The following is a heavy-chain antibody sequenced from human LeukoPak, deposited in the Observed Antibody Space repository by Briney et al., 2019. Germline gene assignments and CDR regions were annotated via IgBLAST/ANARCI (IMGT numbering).Heavy chain of an antibody. CDR2: IYTSGST. CDR3: ARETPYYYDSSGYFDY. CDR1: GGSISSYY. Sequence: SETLSLTCTVSGGSISSYYWSWIRQPAGKGLEWIGRIYTSGSTNYNPPLKSRVTMSVDTSKNQFSLKLSSVTAADTAVYYCARETPYYYDSSGYFDYWGQGTLVTVSS. D-gene: IGHD3-22*01. V-gene: IGHV4-4*07. J-gene: IGHJ4*02.